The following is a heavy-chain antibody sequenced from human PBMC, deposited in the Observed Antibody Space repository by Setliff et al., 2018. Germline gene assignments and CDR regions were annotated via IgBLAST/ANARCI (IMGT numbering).Heavy chain of an antibody. V-gene: IGHV3-7*01. J-gene: IGHJ6*02. CDR1: GFTFSDYY. CDR3: TRDQDYYGMDV. Sequence: GGSLRLSCAASGFTFSDYYMTWVRQAPGKGLEWVASITHDGSKTYILDSVKGRFTISRDNTKNSLYLQMNSLRGEDTAVYHCTRDQDYYGMDVWGQGTTVTVSS. CDR2: ITHDGSKT.